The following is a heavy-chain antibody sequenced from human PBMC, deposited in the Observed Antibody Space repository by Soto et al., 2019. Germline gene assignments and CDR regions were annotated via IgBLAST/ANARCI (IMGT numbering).Heavy chain of an antibody. CDR3: ARALAADYYDSSAYYS. J-gene: IGHJ4*02. CDR2: INPNSGGT. CDR1: GYTFTGYY. V-gene: IGHV1-2*02. D-gene: IGHD3-22*01. Sequence: ASVNVSCKASGYTFTGYYMHWVRQAPGQGLEWMGWINPNSGGTNYAQKFQGRVTMTRDTSISAAFMDLTSLRSDDTAVYYCARALAADYYDSSAYYSWGQGTLVTVSS.